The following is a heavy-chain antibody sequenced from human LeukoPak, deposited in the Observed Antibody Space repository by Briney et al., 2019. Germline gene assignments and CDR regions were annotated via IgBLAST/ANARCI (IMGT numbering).Heavy chain of an antibody. D-gene: IGHD6-19*01. Sequence: GGSLRLSCAASGFTFNSFEMNWVHQAPEKGLEWVSYISGSGNTTYYAESVQGRFTISRDNAKNSLYLQMNSLRAEDTAVYYCARDLSVARNYGMDVWGQGTTVTVSS. V-gene: IGHV3-48*03. J-gene: IGHJ6*02. CDR1: GFTFNSFE. CDR2: ISGSGNTT. CDR3: ARDLSVARNYGMDV.